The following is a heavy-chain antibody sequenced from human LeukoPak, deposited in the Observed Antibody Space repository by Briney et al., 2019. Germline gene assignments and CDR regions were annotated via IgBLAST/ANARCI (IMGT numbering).Heavy chain of an antibody. V-gene: IGHV4-31*03. Sequence: SETLSLTCSVSGGSITRGGYYWSWIRQHPGKGLEWIGYIYYSGSAYYNPSLKSRVIISVDTSKNQSSLRLSSVTAADTAVYYCARDLGGLRNWGQGTLVTVSS. CDR2: IYYSGSA. CDR3: ARDLGGLRN. CDR1: GGSITRGGYY. D-gene: IGHD3-10*01. J-gene: IGHJ4*02.